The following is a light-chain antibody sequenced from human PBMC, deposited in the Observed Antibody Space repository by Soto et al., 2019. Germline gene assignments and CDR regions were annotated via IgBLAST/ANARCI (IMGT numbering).Light chain of an antibody. CDR3: QHYNNWPFT. CDR1: QGVSSN. CDR2: GAS. Sequence: TLSVSPGERATLSFRASQGVSSNVAWYQRKPGQAPTLLIYGASARATGIPARFSGSGSGTEFTLTISSLQSEDFAVYYCQHYNNWPFTFGQGTKVDI. J-gene: IGKJ2*01. V-gene: IGKV3-15*01.